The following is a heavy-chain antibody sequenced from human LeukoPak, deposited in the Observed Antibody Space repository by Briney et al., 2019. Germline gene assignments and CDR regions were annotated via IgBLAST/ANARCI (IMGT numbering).Heavy chain of an antibody. CDR1: GLTFSSYA. V-gene: IGHV3-13*01. Sequence: PGGSLRLSCAASGLTFSSYAMSWVRQATGKGLEWVSAIGTAGDTYYPGSVKGRFTISRENAKNSLYLQMNSLRAGDTAVYYCARGESLYYGMDVWGQGTTVTVSS. CDR3: ARGESLYYGMDV. CDR2: IGTAGDT. J-gene: IGHJ6*02.